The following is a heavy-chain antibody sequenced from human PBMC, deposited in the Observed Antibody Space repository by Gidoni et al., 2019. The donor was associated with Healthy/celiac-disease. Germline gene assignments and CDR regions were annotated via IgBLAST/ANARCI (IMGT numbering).Heavy chain of an antibody. V-gene: IGHV4-39*01. CDR1: GGSISSSSYY. CDR2: IYYSGST. CDR3: ATPLAYYGDYGGRSAFDI. J-gene: IGHJ3*02. Sequence: QLQLQESGPGLVKPSETLSLTCTVSGGSISSSSYYWGWIRQPPGKGLEWIGSIYYSGSTYYNPSLKSRVTISVDTSKNQFSLKLSSVTAADTAVYYCATPLAYYGDYGGRSAFDIWGQGTMVTVSS. D-gene: IGHD4-17*01.